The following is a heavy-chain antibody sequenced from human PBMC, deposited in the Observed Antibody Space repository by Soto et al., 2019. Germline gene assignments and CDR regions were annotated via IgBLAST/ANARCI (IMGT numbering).Heavy chain of an antibody. Sequence: EVQLVESGGGLVQPGGSLKLSCAASGFIFSGSAIHWVRQASGKGLEWVGRIRSRANNFATSSAASVKGRFTFSRDDSKNTAYLQMNTLKPEDTAVYYCARGQGAAIGDYYYHGMDVWGLGTTVTVSS. D-gene: IGHD2-2*02. J-gene: IGHJ6*02. V-gene: IGHV3-73*02. CDR3: ARGQGAAIGDYYYHGMDV. CDR1: GFIFSGSA. CDR2: IRSRANNFAT.